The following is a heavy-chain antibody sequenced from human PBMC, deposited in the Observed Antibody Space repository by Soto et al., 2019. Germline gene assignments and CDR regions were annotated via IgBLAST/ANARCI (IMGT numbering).Heavy chain of an antibody. J-gene: IGHJ4*02. V-gene: IGHV4-30-4*01. CDR3: ARLYGDYYYFDY. CDR1: GGSTSSGDYY. Sequence: SETLSLTCTVSGGSTSSGDYYWSWIRQPPGKGLEWIGYIYYSGSTYYNPSLKSRVTISVDTSKNQFSLKLSSVTAADTAVYYCARLYGDYYYFDYWGQGTLVTVSS. D-gene: IGHD4-17*01. CDR2: IYYSGST.